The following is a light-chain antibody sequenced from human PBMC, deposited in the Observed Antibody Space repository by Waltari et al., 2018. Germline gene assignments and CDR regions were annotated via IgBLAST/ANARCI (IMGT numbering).Light chain of an antibody. Sequence: QLVLTQSPSASASLGASVKLTCTLSSGHTSNVIAWLQQQPGKGPRFLMKVNSDGSHSKGVEIPDRFSGSSSGAERYRSISSLQSEDDADYYCQTGGHGTWVFGGGTKVTVL. CDR2: VNSDGSH. CDR1: SGHTSNV. CDR3: QTGGHGTWV. J-gene: IGLJ3*02. V-gene: IGLV4-69*01.